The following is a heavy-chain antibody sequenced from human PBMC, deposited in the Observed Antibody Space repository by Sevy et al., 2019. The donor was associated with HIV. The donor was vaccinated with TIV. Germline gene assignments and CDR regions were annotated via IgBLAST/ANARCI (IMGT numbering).Heavy chain of an antibody. J-gene: IGHJ5*02. CDR3: VRGSIRYYDILTGGFDP. CDR2: ISYDGSNK. CDR1: GFTFSSYA. D-gene: IGHD3-9*01. V-gene: IGHV3-30-3*01. Sequence: GGCLRLSCAATGFTFSSYAMHWVRQAPGKGLEWMAVISYDGSNKYYPDSVKGRFTISRDNSKNTLYLQMNSLRPEDTAVYYSVRGSIRYYDILTGGFDPWGQGTLVTVSS.